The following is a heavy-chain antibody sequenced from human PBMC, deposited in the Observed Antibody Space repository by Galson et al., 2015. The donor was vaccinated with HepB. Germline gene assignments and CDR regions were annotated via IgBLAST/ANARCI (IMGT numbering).Heavy chain of an antibody. CDR1: GFTFSDYY. D-gene: IGHD1-26*01. J-gene: IGHJ4*02. CDR2: ISFSSNTI. V-gene: IGHV3-11*01. Sequence: LRLSCAASGFTFSDYYMSWIRQAPGKGLEWVSHISFSSNTIYYADSVKGRFTISRDNAKNSLYLQMDSLRVEDTAVYYCAREGTGSYVVDWGQGTLVTVSS. CDR3: AREGTGSYVVD.